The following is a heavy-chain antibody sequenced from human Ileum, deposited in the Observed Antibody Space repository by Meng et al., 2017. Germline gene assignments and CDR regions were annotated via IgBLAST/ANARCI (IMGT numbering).Heavy chain of an antibody. D-gene: IGHD3-16*01. V-gene: IGHV3-74*01. CDR1: GFTFSNYW. J-gene: IGHJ4*02. CDR3: ARINYVEDS. Sequence: EVELGESGGGLFQPGGSLRLSCAASGFTFSNYWMHWVRQTPGKGLVWVSRINEDGRVTNYADSVEGRFTVSRDNAKNTLYLQMNSLRVEDTGIYYCARINYVEDSWGQGTLVTVSS. CDR2: INEDGRVT.